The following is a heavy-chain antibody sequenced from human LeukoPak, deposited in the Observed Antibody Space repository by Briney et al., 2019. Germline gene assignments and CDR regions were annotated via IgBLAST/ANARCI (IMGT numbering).Heavy chain of an antibody. CDR2: INHSGST. D-gene: IGHD3-22*01. V-gene: IGHV4-34*01. CDR1: GGSFSGYY. Sequence: TSETLSLTCAVYGGSFSGYYWSWIRQPPGKGLEWIGEINHSGSTNYNPSLKSRVTISVDTSKNQFSLKLSSVTAADTAVYYCARDQNYYDSSGSAFDIWGQGTMVTVSS. J-gene: IGHJ3*02. CDR3: ARDQNYYDSSGSAFDI.